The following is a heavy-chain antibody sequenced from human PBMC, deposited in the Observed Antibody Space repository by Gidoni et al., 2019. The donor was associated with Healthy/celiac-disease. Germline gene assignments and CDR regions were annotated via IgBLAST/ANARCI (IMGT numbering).Heavy chain of an antibody. Sequence: EVQLVQSGAEVKKPGESLRISCKGSGYSFTSYWISWVRQMPGKGLEWMGRIDPSDSYTNYSPSFQGHVTISADKSISTAYLQWSSLKASDTAMYYCARHGQYCSSTSCYFDYWGQGTLVTVSS. D-gene: IGHD2-2*01. CDR1: GYSFTSYW. CDR2: IDPSDSYT. CDR3: ARHGQYCSSTSCYFDY. J-gene: IGHJ4*02. V-gene: IGHV5-10-1*03.